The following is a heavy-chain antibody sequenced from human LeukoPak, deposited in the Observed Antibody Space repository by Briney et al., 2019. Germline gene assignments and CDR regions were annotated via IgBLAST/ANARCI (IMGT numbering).Heavy chain of an antibody. CDR1: GYRFTNYW. CDR2: IYPGDSET. Sequence: PGESLKISCKGSGYRFTNYWIGWVRQMPGKGVEWMGIIYPGDSETRYSPSFQGQVTLSADKSISTAYLQWSSLKASDTAMYYCARRRDLYSGSYYPFDYWGQGTLVTVSS. J-gene: IGHJ4*02. V-gene: IGHV5-51*01. D-gene: IGHD1-26*01. CDR3: ARRRDLYSGSYYPFDY.